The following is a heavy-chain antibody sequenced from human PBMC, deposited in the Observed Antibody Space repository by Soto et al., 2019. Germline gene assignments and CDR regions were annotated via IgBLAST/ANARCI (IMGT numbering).Heavy chain of an antibody. J-gene: IGHJ5*02. Sequence: SVKVSCKASGGTFSSYAISWVRQAPGQGLEWMGGIIPIFGTANYAQKFQGRVTITADKSTSAAYMELSSLRSEDTAVYYCARGTYSNYDWFDPWGQGTLVTVSS. V-gene: IGHV1-69*06. D-gene: IGHD4-4*01. CDR3: ARGTYSNYDWFDP. CDR1: GGTFSSYA. CDR2: IIPIFGTA.